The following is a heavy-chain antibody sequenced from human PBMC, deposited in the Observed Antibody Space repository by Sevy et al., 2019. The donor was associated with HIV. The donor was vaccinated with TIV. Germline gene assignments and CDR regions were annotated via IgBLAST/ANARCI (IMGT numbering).Heavy chain of an antibody. D-gene: IGHD4-17*01. Sequence: SETLSLTCTVSGGSISSGSYYWSWIRQPAGKGLEWIGRIYTSGSTNYNPSLKSRVTISVDTSENQFSLKLSSVTAADTAVYYCARGTTVIYVDWYFDLWGRGTLVTVSS. CDR2: IYTSGST. V-gene: IGHV4-61*02. CDR3: ARGTTVIYVDWYFDL. J-gene: IGHJ2*01. CDR1: GGSISSGSYY.